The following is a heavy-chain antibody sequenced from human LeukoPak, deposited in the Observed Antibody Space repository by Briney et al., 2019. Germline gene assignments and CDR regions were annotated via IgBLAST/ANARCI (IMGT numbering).Heavy chain of an antibody. CDR2: ITATSTSI. CDR3: AKERPHGMDV. D-gene: IGHD6-6*01. Sequence: GGSLRLSGTVSGFTFSTYTMNWVRQAPGKGLEWVSSITATSTSIYYADSVKGRFTISRDTAKNSLFLQMSSLRADDTAVYFCAKERPHGMDVWGQGTTVTVSS. V-gene: IGHV3-21*06. J-gene: IGHJ6*02. CDR1: GFTFSTYT.